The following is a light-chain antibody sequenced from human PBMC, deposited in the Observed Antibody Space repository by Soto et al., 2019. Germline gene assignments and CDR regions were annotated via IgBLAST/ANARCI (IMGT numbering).Light chain of an antibody. Sequence: EIVLTQSPAILSVSPGRGATLSCRASQSVSSNLAWYQQRPGQAPRLLIYSASTRATGIPARFSGSGSGTEFTITISALQSEDFAVYYCQQYNKWPLFTFGPGTRVDIK. V-gene: IGKV3-15*01. CDR1: QSVSSN. CDR3: QQYNKWPLFT. J-gene: IGKJ3*01. CDR2: SAS.